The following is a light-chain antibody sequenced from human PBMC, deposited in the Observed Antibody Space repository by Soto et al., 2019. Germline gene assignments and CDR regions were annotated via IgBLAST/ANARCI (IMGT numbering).Light chain of an antibody. J-gene: IGLJ2*01. Sequence: QSALTQPASVSGSPGQSITISCTGSSSDVGGYNYVSWYHQHPGKAPKLMIYDVSNRPSGVSNRFSGSKSGNTASLTISGLQAEDEADYYCSSYTSSSPYVVFGGGTKVTVL. V-gene: IGLV2-14*01. CDR1: SSDVGGYNY. CDR2: DVS. CDR3: SSYTSSSPYVV.